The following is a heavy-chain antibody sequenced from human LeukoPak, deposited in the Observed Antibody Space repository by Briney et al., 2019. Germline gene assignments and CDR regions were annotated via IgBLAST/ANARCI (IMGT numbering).Heavy chain of an antibody. J-gene: IGHJ4*02. CDR3: ARVGDSSGYYYFDY. CDR1: GGSISSGGYS. Sequence: SETLSLTCAVSGGSISSGGYSWSWIRQPPGKGLEWIGYIYHSGSTYYNPSLKSRVTISVDRSKNQFSLKLSSVTAADTAVYYCARVGDSSGYYYFDYWGQGTLVTVSS. D-gene: IGHD3-22*01. CDR2: IYHSGST. V-gene: IGHV4-30-2*01.